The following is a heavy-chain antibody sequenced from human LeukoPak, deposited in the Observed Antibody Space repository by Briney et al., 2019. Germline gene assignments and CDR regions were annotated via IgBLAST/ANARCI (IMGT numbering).Heavy chain of an antibody. CDR1: GFTVSSNY. V-gene: IGHV3-66*01. CDR2: IYSGGST. Sequence: PGGSLRLSCAASGFTVSSNYMSWVRQAPGKGLEWVSVIYSGGSTYYADSVKGRFTISRDNSKNTLYLQMDSLRAEDTAVYYCAKTNAYQWLALSYFDYWGQGTLVTVSS. CDR3: AKTNAYQWLALSYFDY. J-gene: IGHJ4*02. D-gene: IGHD6-19*01.